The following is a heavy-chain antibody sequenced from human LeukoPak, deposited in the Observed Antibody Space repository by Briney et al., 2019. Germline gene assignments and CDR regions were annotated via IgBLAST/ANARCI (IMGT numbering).Heavy chain of an antibody. Sequence: PSETLSLTCTVSGGSISSYYWSWIRQPPGKGLEWIGYIYYSGSTNYNPSLKSRVTISVDTSKNQFSLKLSSVTAADTAVYYCARHMYSSGWYPSSLFDYWGQGTLVTVSS. J-gene: IGHJ4*02. V-gene: IGHV4-59*01. CDR1: GGSISSYY. CDR3: ARHMYSSGWYPSSLFDY. D-gene: IGHD6-19*01. CDR2: IYYSGST.